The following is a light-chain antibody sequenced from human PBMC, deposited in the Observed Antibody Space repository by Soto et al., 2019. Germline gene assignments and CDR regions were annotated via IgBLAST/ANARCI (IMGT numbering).Light chain of an antibody. CDR3: QSYDTTTPLV. J-gene: IGLJ2*01. Sequence: NFMLTQPHSVSESPGKTVTISCTRSSGNIASSSVQWYQQRPGSAPTTVIYEDRQRPSGVPDRFSGSIDASSNSASLTISGLKTEDEADYYCQSYDTTTPLVFGGGTK. CDR1: SGNIASSS. CDR2: EDR. V-gene: IGLV6-57*04.